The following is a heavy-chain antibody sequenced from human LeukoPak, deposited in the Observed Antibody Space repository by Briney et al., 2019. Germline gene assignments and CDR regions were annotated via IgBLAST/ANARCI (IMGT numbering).Heavy chain of an antibody. CDR1: GFTVSSNY. CDR2: FSVSDKTT. D-gene: IGHD4-17*01. CDR3: AKDPSVYYGDYIIR. V-gene: IGHV3-23*01. J-gene: IGHJ4*02. Sequence: GGSLRLSCAASGFTVSSNYMSWVRQAPGKGLEWVSGFSVSDKTTYYADSVKGRFTISRDNSKNTLYLQINSLRVEDTAVYYCAKDPSVYYGDYIIRWGQGTLVIVSS.